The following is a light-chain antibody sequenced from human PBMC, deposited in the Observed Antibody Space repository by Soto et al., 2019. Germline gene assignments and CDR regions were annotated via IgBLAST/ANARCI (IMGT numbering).Light chain of an antibody. Sequence: EIVMTQSPATLSVSPGERATLSCRASQSVSSNLAWYQQKPGQAPRLLIYGASTRATGIPARFSGSGSGTYFTLTISSRQSEDFAVYYCQQYNNWPPYTFRQGTKLEIK. J-gene: IGKJ2*01. CDR2: GAS. CDR3: QQYNNWPPYT. CDR1: QSVSSN. V-gene: IGKV3-15*01.